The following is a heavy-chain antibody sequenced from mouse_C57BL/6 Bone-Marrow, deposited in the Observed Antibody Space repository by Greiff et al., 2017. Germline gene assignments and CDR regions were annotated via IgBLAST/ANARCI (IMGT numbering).Heavy chain of an antibody. CDR1: GYTFNSYW. Sequence: QVQLQQSGAELAKPGASVKLSCKASGYTFNSYWMHWVKQRTGQGLEWIGDMNPSSGYTKYNQKFKDKATLTADKSSSTAYMQLSSLTYEDSAVYYCAREDPLTGDYWGQGTSVTVSS. V-gene: IGHV1-7*01. J-gene: IGHJ4*01. CDR3: AREDPLTGDY. CDR2: MNPSSGYT.